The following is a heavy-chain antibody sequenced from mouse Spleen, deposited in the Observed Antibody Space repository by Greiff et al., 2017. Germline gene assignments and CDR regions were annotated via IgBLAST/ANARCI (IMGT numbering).Heavy chain of an antibody. Sequence: VQLKESGGGLVKPGGSLKLSCAASGFTFSSYAMSWVRQTPEKRLEWVATISDGGSYTYYPDNVKGRFTISRDNAKNNLYLQMSHLKSEDTAMYYCARDRLNWLDYWGQGTTLTVSS. D-gene: IGHD4-1*01. CDR1: GFTFSSYA. J-gene: IGHJ2*01. V-gene: IGHV5-4*01. CDR2: ISDGGSYT. CDR3: ARDRLNWLDY.